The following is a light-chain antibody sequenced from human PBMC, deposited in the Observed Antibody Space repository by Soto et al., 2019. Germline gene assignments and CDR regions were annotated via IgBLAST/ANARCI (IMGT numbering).Light chain of an antibody. Sequence: EVVMTQSPATLSVSPGERGILSCRASQSVSSNLAWYQQKPGQAPRLLIYGASTRTTDIPARFSGSGSGTEFTLPISSLQSEDFAVYYCQQYNSWPQTFGQGTKVDIK. J-gene: IGKJ1*01. CDR3: QQYNSWPQT. V-gene: IGKV3-15*01. CDR2: GAS. CDR1: QSVSSN.